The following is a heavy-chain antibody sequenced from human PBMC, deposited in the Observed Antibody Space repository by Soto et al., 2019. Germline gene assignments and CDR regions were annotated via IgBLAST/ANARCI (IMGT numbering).Heavy chain of an antibody. CDR1: GYTFTGYY. J-gene: IGHJ6*02. D-gene: IGHD6-13*01. Sequence: ASVKVSCKASGYTFTGYYMHWVRQAPGQGLEWMGWINPNSGGTNYAQKFQGRVTMTRDTSISTAYMELSRLRSDDTAVYYCARVRPFGRAAAPPLSYYYYYGMDVWGQGTTVTVSS. CDR2: INPNSGGT. CDR3: ARVRPFGRAAAPPLSYYYYYGMDV. V-gene: IGHV1-2*02.